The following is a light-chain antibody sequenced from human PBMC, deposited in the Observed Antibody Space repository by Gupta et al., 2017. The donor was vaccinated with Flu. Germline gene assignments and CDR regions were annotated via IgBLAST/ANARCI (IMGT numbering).Light chain of an antibody. Sequence: IVLTQSPGTLSLSPGERATLSCRASQSVSSSYLAWYQQKPGQAPRLLIDGASSRATGIPDRFRGSGSGTDFTLTISRLEPEDFAVEYWQQYGSTPPFTFGQGTKLEIK. CDR2: GAS. CDR1: QSVSSSY. CDR3: QQYGSTPPFT. V-gene: IGKV3-20*01. J-gene: IGKJ2*01.